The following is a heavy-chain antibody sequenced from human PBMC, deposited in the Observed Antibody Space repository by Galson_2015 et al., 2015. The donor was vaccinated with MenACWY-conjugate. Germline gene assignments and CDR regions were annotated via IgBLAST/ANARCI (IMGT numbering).Heavy chain of an antibody. D-gene: IGHD3-22*01. CDR2: IRDTGSL. CDR3: ARLPRTTIPVKVPSSAAYYLQGLPRGINVLLEGY. V-gene: IGHV4-59*08. J-gene: IGHJ4*02. CDR1: GGSISSHY. Sequence: LSLTCTVSGGSISSHYWRWFRQPPGKGLEWIAYIRDTGSLKDNTSLKSRVTMSADKSNNQFSLILTSVNAADTAVYYCARLPRTTIPVKVPSSAAYYLQGLPRGINVLLEGYWGQGILVIVSS.